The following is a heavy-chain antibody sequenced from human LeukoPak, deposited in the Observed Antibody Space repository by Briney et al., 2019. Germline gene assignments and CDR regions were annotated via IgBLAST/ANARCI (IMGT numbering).Heavy chain of an antibody. V-gene: IGHV4-39*01. CDR1: GGSISSSSYY. CDR2: IYYSGST. CDR3: ARLLYFDWPPYFDY. Sequence: SETLSLTCTVSGGSISSSSYYWGWIRQPPGEGLEWIGNIYYSGSTYYNPSLKSRVTISVDTSKNQFSLKLNSVTAADTAVYYCARLLYFDWPPYFDYWGQGTLVTVSS. D-gene: IGHD3-9*01. J-gene: IGHJ4*02.